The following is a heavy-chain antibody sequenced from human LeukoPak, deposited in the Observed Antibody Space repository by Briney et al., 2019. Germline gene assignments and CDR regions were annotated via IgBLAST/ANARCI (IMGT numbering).Heavy chain of an antibody. CDR2: INHSGST. CDR1: GGSFSGYY. V-gene: IGHV4-34*01. D-gene: IGHD3-22*01. Sequence: SETPSLTCAVYGGSFSGYYWSWIRQPPGKGLEWIGEINHSGSTNYNPSLKSRVTISVDTSKNQFSLKLSSVTAADTAVYYCARARYYYDSSRYPTHMDVWGKGTTVTISS. J-gene: IGHJ6*03. CDR3: ARARYYYDSSRYPTHMDV.